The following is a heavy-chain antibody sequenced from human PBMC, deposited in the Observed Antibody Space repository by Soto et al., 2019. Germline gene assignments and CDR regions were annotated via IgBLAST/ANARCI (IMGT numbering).Heavy chain of an antibody. Sequence: QVQLVESGGGVVQPGRSLRLSCTASGFTFSNYGMHWVRQAPGKGLEWVAVISDGGSNKDYADSVRGRFTISRDNSKNTLYLQMNSLTAQDTAMYYCARGLIVVNRWGGLDPWGQGTLVTVSS. CDR2: ISDGGSNK. CDR1: GFTFSNYG. CDR3: ARGLIVVNRWGGLDP. V-gene: IGHV3-30*03. J-gene: IGHJ5*02. D-gene: IGHD3-22*01.